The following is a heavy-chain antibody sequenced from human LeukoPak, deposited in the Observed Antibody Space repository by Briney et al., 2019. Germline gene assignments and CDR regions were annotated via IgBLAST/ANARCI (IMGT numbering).Heavy chain of an antibody. J-gene: IGHJ4*02. V-gene: IGHV4-39*01. CDR3: ARVSVHGYSDY. CDR2: IYSSGST. D-gene: IGHD3-10*01. Sequence: SETLSLTCTVSGGSISSTSHCWGWIRQPPGKGLEWIGSIYSSGSTYYNPSLKSRVTISVDTSKNQFSLKLSSVTAADTAVYYCARVSVHGYSDYWGQGTLVTVSS. CDR1: GGSISSTSHC.